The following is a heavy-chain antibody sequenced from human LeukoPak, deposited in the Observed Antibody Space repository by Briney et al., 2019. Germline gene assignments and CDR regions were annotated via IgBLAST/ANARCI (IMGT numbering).Heavy chain of an antibody. CDR2: IYSGGDT. CDR3: ARDPPAVRTNTYA. CDR1: GFAVSNNY. J-gene: IGHJ5*02. D-gene: IGHD4/OR15-4a*01. Sequence: GGSLRLSCAASGFAVSNNYMNWVRQAPGKGLEWVSLIYSGGDTHYADSVKGRFTISRDSSKNTLYLQMNSLRAEDTAVYYCARDPPAVRTNTYAWGQGTLVTVSS. V-gene: IGHV3-66*01.